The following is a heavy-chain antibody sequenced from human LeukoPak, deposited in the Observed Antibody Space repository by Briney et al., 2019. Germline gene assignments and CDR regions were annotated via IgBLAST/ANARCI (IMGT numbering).Heavy chain of an antibody. CDR3: ARDLTGEGVGAFDI. D-gene: IGHD7-27*01. CDR2: MKQDGSEK. V-gene: IGHV3-7*01. Sequence: KPGGSLRLSCAASGFTFSRYWMTWVRQAPGEGLEWVAHMKQDGSEKYYVDSVKGRFTISRDNDKTSLYLQMSSLRAEDTAVYYCARDLTGEGVGAFDIWGQGTMVTVSS. J-gene: IGHJ3*02. CDR1: GFTFSRYW.